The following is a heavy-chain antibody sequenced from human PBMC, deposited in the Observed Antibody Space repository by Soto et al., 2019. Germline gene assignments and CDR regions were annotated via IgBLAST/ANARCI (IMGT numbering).Heavy chain of an antibody. CDR1: GGTFGSNA. CDR3: ARVRDLVRCLKGECMDR. V-gene: IGHV1-69*06. Sequence: SVEVSCTASGGTFGSNAISWGLQAPGQGLAWMGGIIPIFGTANYAQKFQGRVTITADKSTSTAYMELSSLRSEDTAVYYCARVRDLVRCLKGECMDRWGQGTRVTFAS. D-gene: IGHD3-3*01. J-gene: IGHJ6*02. CDR2: IIPIFGTA.